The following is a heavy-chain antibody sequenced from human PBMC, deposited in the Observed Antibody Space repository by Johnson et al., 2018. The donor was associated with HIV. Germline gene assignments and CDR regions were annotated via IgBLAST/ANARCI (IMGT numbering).Heavy chain of an antibody. D-gene: IGHD3-10*01. CDR3: AKDDSPSGAFDI. CDR1: GFTFSSYA. CDR2: ISYDGSNK. Sequence: VQLVESGGGVVQPGRSLRLSCAASGFTFSSYAMHWVRQAPGKGLEWVAVISYDGSNKYYADSVKGRFTISRDNSKNTLYLQMNSLRAEDTAVYYCAKDDSPSGAFDIWGQGTMVIVSS. J-gene: IGHJ3*02. V-gene: IGHV3-30*04.